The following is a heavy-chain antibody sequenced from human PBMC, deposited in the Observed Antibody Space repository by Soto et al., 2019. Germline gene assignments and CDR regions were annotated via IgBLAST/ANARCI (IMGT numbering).Heavy chain of an antibody. J-gene: IGHJ6*03. CDR3: TRDAYYDFWSGYSGYYYYYMDV. D-gene: IGHD3-3*01. CDR1: GFTFSSYW. CDR2: INGDGSST. Sequence: GGSLRLSCAASGFTFSSYWMHWVRQASGKGLVWVSRINGDGSSTSYADSVKGRFTISRDNAKNTLYLQMNSLRAEDKAVYYCTRDAYYDFWSGYSGYYYYYMDVWGKGTTVTVSS. V-gene: IGHV3-74*01.